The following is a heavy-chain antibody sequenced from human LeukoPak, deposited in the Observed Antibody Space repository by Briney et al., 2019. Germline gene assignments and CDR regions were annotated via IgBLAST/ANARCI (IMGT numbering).Heavy chain of an antibody. CDR2: IYTSGST. J-gene: IGHJ4*02. Sequence: SETLSLTCTVSGGSISSYYWSWIRQPAGKGLEWMGRIYTSGSTNYNPSLKSRVTMSVDTSKNQFSLKLSPVTAADTAVYYCARDIAAAGRGRYFDYWGQGTLVTVSS. CDR1: GGSISSYY. V-gene: IGHV4-4*07. CDR3: ARDIAAAGRGRYFDY. D-gene: IGHD6-13*01.